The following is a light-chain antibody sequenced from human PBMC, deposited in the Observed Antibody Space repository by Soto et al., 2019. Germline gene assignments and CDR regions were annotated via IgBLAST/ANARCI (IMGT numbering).Light chain of an antibody. V-gene: IGKV1-33*01. Sequence: DIQMTQSPSSLSTSVGDRVTITFQASQDISDNLNWYQQKQGKAPKVLISDVSNLETGVSSRFSGNGSGTDFTFTISSLQAEDVATYYCQQYDDLPITFGQGTRLEIK. CDR1: QDISDN. CDR2: DVS. J-gene: IGKJ5*01. CDR3: QQYDDLPIT.